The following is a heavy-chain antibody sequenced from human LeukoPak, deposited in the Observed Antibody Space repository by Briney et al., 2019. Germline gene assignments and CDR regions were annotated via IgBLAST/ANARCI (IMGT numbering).Heavy chain of an antibody. D-gene: IGHD3-16*01. Sequence: GGSLRLSCAASKFTFSSYAMSWVRQAPGKGLEWVSGISGSGGSTYYADSVKGRFTISRDNSKNTLYLQMNSLRAEDTAVYYCAKGRTYWGGFDYWGQGTLVTVSS. V-gene: IGHV3-23*01. CDR3: AKGRTYWGGFDY. J-gene: IGHJ4*02. CDR2: ISGSGGST. CDR1: KFTFSSYA.